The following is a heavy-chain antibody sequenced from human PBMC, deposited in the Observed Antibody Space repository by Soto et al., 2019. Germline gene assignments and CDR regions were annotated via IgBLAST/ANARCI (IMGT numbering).Heavy chain of an antibody. V-gene: IGHV3-30*18. CDR2: ISYDGSNK. Sequence: QVQLVESGGGVVQPARSLRLSCAASGFTFSRYGMHWVRQAPGKGLEWVALISYDGSNKYYADSVKGRFTISRDNSKNAMYRIMNSLRPEDTAVYYCAKDFLGTVGGVGVHPYYFDSWGQGTLVTVSS. D-gene: IGHD3-16*01. CDR3: AKDFLGTVGGVGVHPYYFDS. CDR1: GFTFSRYG. J-gene: IGHJ4*02.